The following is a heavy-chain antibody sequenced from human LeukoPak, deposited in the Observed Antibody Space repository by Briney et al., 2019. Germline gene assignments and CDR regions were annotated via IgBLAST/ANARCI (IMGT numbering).Heavy chain of an antibody. CDR3: ARGGTMIVNSHGDAFDI. Sequence: PGGSLRLSCAASGFTFSSYDMHWVRQATGKGLEWVSAIGTAGNTYYPGSVKGRFTISRENARNSLYLQMNSLRAGDTAVYYCARGGTMIVNSHGDAFDIWGQGTMVTVSS. D-gene: IGHD3-22*01. J-gene: IGHJ3*02. CDR2: IGTAGNT. V-gene: IGHV3-13*01. CDR1: GFTFSSYD.